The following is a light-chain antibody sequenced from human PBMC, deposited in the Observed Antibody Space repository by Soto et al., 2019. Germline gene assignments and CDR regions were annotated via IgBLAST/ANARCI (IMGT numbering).Light chain of an antibody. Sequence: EIVLTQSPGTLSLSPGERATLSCRASQSISSSYLVWYQQRPGQAPRLLIFGASYRATGIPDRFSGSGSGTDFTLTISRLEPEDCAVYYCQQYSSSPPEFTFGPGTKVDSK. J-gene: IGKJ3*01. CDR1: QSISSSY. V-gene: IGKV3-20*01. CDR3: QQYSSSPPEFT. CDR2: GAS.